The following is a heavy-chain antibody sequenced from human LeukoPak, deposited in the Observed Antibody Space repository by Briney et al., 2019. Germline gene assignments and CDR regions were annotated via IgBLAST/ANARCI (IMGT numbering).Heavy chain of an antibody. CDR1: GFTVSSNY. V-gene: IGHV3-23*01. D-gene: IGHD3-22*01. J-gene: IGHJ4*02. Sequence: GSLRLSCAASGFTVSSNYMSWVRQAPGKGLEWVSGISGSGTSTYYADSVKGRFTISRDNSKNTLYLQMNSLRAEDTAVYYCASRNYYDSSGYYYYYFDYWGQGILVTVSS. CDR3: ASRNYYDSSGYYYYYFDY. CDR2: ISGSGTST.